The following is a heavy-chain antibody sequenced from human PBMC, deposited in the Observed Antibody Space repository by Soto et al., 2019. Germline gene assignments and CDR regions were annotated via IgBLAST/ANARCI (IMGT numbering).Heavy chain of an antibody. J-gene: IGHJ4*02. V-gene: IGHV5-51*01. D-gene: IGHD3-22*01. Sequence: GETLKISCKGSGYSFSRYWIAWVRQTPGKGLEWMGLIYPGDSDTRYSPSFQGQVTISADKSVTTAYLQWSSLKAPDTAIYYCARDTFSGDSSGPHYWGQGTLVTVSS. CDR3: ARDTFSGDSSGPHY. CDR1: GYSFSRYW. CDR2: IYPGDSDT.